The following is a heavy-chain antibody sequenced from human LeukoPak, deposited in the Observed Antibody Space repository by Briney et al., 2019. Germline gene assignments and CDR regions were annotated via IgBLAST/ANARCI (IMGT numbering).Heavy chain of an antibody. CDR2: INHSGST. V-gene: IGHV4-34*01. CDR3: ARGRPYNVGLPPWFDP. J-gene: IGHJ5*02. Sequence: SETLSLTCAVYGGSFSGYYWSWIRQPPGKGLEWIGEINHSGSTNYNPSLKSRVTISVDTSKNQFSLKLSSVTAADTAVYYCARGRPYNVGLPPWFDPWGQGTLVTVSS. CDR1: GGSFSGYY. D-gene: IGHD1-14*01.